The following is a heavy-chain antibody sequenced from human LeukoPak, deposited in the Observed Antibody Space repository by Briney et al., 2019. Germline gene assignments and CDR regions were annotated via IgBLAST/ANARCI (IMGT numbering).Heavy chain of an antibody. CDR1: GFTFSSYS. V-gene: IGHV3-21*01. CDR2: ISSSSSYI. D-gene: IGHD1-26*01. J-gene: IGHJ3*02. CDR3: ARGDNSGSYPGAFDI. Sequence: GGSLRLSCAASGFTFSSYSMNWVRQAPGKGLEWVSSISSSSSYIYYADSVKGRFTISRDNAKNSLYLQMNSLRAEDAAVYYCARGDNSGSYPGAFDIWGQGTMVTVSS.